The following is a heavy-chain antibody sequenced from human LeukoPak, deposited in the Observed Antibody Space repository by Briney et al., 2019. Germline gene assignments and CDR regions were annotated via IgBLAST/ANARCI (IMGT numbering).Heavy chain of an antibody. CDR1: GYTFTSYG. D-gene: IGHD6-13*01. CDR2: TSAYNGNT. V-gene: IGHV1-18*01. CDR3: AREGDSHLDQWFDP. J-gene: IGHJ5*02. Sequence: ASVKVSCKASGYTFTSYGISWVRQAPGQGLEWMGWTSAYNGNTNYAQKLQGRVTMTTDTSTSTAYMELRSLRSDDTAVYYCAREGDSHLDQWFDPWGQGTLVTVSS.